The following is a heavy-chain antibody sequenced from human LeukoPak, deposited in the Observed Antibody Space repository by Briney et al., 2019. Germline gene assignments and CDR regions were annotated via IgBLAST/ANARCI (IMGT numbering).Heavy chain of an antibody. CDR2: ISGSGSTI. CDR3: ARETALWFGEA. J-gene: IGHJ5*02. CDR1: GFTFTDYY. D-gene: IGHD3-10*01. Sequence: PGGSLRLSCAASGFTFTDYYMSWIRQAPGKGLQWVSYISGSGSTIYYADSVKGRFTISRDNAKNSLYLQMNSLRAEDTAVYYCARETALWFGEAWGQGTLVTASS. V-gene: IGHV3-11*01.